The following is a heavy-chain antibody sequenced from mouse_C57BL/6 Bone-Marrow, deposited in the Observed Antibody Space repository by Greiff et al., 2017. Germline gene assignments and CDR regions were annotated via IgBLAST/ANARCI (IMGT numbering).Heavy chain of an antibody. J-gene: IGHJ2*01. V-gene: IGHV1-55*01. CDR3: ARTQAIGY. D-gene: IGHD3-2*02. CDR2: VYPGSGST. CDR1: GYTFTSYW. Sequence: VLLQQLGAELVKPGASVKMFCQASGYTFTSYWITWVKQRPGQGLEWVGDVYPGSGSTNYNEKFKSKATLTVDHTSSTAYMQLSSLTSEDSAVYYCARTQAIGYWGKGTTLTVSS.